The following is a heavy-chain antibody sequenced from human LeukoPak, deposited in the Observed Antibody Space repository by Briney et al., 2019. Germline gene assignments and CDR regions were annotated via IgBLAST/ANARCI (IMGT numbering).Heavy chain of an antibody. V-gene: IGHV5-51*01. CDR2: IYPGDSDT. Sequence: GESLKISCKGSGYSFTSYWIGWVRQMPGKGLEWMGIIYPGDSDTRYSPSFQGQVTISADKSISTAYLQWSSLRASDTAMYYCARRLGVVRGVIRYFDYWGQGTLVTVSS. CDR1: GYSFTSYW. D-gene: IGHD3-10*01. CDR3: ARRLGVVRGVIRYFDY. J-gene: IGHJ4*02.